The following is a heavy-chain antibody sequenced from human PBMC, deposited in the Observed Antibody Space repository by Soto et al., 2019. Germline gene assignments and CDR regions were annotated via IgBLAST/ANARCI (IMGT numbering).Heavy chain of an antibody. D-gene: IGHD4-17*01. CDR3: ARDDYGGNSGAIDI. CDR2: IYYSGST. Sequence: QVQLQESGPGLVKTSQTLSLTCTVSGGSISSGDYYWSWIRQHPGKGLEWIGYIYYSGSTSYNPSLKSRVTISIYTSKNQFSLKLSSVTAADTAVYYCARDDYGGNSGAIDIWGPGTMVTISS. J-gene: IGHJ3*02. V-gene: IGHV4-31*03. CDR1: GGSISSGDYY.